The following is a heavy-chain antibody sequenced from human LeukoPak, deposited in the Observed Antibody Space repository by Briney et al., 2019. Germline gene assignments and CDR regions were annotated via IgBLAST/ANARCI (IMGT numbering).Heavy chain of an antibody. Sequence: SETLSLTCAVYGGSFSGYYWSWLRQPPGKGLEWIGEINHSGSTNYNPSLKSRVTISVDTSKNQFSLKLSSVTAADTAVYYCARRLYDFWSGYYKGYFDYWGQGTLVTVSS. J-gene: IGHJ4*02. CDR1: GGSFSGYY. CDR3: ARRLYDFWSGYYKGYFDY. CDR2: INHSGST. V-gene: IGHV4-34*01. D-gene: IGHD3-3*01.